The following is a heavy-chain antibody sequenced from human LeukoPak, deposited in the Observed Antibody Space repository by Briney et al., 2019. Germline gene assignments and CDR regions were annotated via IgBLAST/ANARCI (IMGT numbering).Heavy chain of an antibody. V-gene: IGHV4-59*12. CDR3: ARVVVKGLDY. CDR2: IYYSGST. J-gene: IGHJ4*02. D-gene: IGHD3-22*01. CDR1: GGSISSYY. Sequence: SETLSLTCTVSGGSISSYYWSWIRQPPGKGLEWIGYIYYSGSTNYNPSLKSRVTISVDTSKNQFSLKLSSVTAADTAVYYCARVVVKGLDYWGQGTLVTVSS.